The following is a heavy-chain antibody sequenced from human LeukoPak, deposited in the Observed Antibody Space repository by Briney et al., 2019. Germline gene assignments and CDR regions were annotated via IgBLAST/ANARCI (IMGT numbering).Heavy chain of an antibody. Sequence: GPLRLPCAASGFTFSSYSMNWVRQAPGKGLEWVSSISSSSSYIYYADSVKGRFTISRDNAKNSLYLQMNSLRAEDTAVYYCARREVAGTDFDYWGQGTLVTVSS. D-gene: IGHD6-19*01. CDR2: ISSSSSYI. V-gene: IGHV3-21*01. CDR1: GFTFSSYS. J-gene: IGHJ4*02. CDR3: ARREVAGTDFDY.